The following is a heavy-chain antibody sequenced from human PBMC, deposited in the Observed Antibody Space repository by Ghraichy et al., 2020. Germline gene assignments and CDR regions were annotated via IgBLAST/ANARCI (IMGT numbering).Heavy chain of an antibody. V-gene: IGHV3-7*01. CDR2: IKQDGSEK. D-gene: IGHD3-3*01. J-gene: IGHJ1*01. Sequence: GGSLRLSCAASGFTFSSYWMSWVRQAPGKGLEWVANIKQDGSEKYYVDSVKGRFTISRDNAKNSLYLQMNSLRAEDTAVYYCARDDPVRYDLWSGFGCYWGQGTRATVSP. CDR3: ARDDPVRYDLWSGFGCY. CDR1: GFTFSSYW.